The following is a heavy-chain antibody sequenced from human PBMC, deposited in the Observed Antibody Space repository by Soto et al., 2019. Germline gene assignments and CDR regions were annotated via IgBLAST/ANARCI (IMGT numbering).Heavy chain of an antibody. CDR1: GGTFSSYA. D-gene: IGHD6-6*01. V-gene: IGHV1-69*01. CDR2: ITPIFGTA. CDR3: ARGGVSGSSSLDYYYGMDV. Sequence: QVQLVQSGAEVKKPGSSVKVSCKASGGTFSSYAISWVRQAPGQGLEWMGGITPIFGTANYAQKFQGRVTITADESTSTAYMELSSLRSEDTAVYYCARGGVSGSSSLDYYYGMDVWGQGTTVTVSS. J-gene: IGHJ6*02.